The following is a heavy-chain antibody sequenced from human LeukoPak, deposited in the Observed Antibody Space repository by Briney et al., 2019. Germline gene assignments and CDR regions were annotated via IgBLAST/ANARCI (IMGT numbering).Heavy chain of an antibody. CDR3: ASEGYGDYKGDAFDI. J-gene: IGHJ3*02. CDR1: GYRFTSYW. D-gene: IGHD4-17*01. Sequence: GGSLQISCKGSGYRFTSYWIGWVRQMPGKGLEWMGIIYPGDSDTRYSPSFQGQVTISADKSISTAYLQWSSLKASDTAMYYCASEGYGDYKGDAFDIWGQGTMVTVSS. V-gene: IGHV5-51*01. CDR2: IYPGDSDT.